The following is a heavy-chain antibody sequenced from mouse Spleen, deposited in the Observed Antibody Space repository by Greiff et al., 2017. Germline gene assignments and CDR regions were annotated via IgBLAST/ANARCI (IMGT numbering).Heavy chain of an antibody. CDR1: GFTFSSYG. CDR2: ISGGGSYT. V-gene: IGHV5-9-2*01. CDR3: ARHGTHWYFDV. Sequence: GKLVESGGGLVKPGGSLKLSCAASGFTFSSYGMSWVRQTPEKRLEWVATISGGGSYTYYPDSVKGRFTISRDNAKNNLYLQMSSLRSEDTALYYCARHGTHWYFDVWGAGTTVTVSS. D-gene: IGHD1-1*01. J-gene: IGHJ1*01.